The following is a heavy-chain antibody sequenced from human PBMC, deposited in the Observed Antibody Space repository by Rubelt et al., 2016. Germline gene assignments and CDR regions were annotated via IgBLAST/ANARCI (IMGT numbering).Heavy chain of an antibody. CDR3: AKGRSAVVTSGANY. V-gene: IGHV3-23*01. J-gene: IGHJ4*02. CDR1: SNYA. CDR2: ISGSGDST. D-gene: IGHD4-23*01. Sequence: SNYALSWVRQAPGKGLEWVSVISGSGDSTYYADSVKGRFTISRDNSKNTLYIEMNSLRAEDTAVYYCAKGRSAVVTSGANYWGQGTLVTVSS.